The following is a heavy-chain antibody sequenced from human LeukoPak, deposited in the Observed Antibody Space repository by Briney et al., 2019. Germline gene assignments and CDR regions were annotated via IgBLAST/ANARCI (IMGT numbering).Heavy chain of an antibody. CDR1: GGSTSSHF. CDR3: TKATKWLAFDD. D-gene: IGHD6-19*01. V-gene: IGHV4-59*11. Sequence: PSETLSLTCTVSGGSTSSHFWSWIRQPPGKGLEWIGNIYTGGTTNYNPSLKSGVTISIDTSKNQLSLQLASVTAADTAVYYCTKATKWLAFDDWGRGTLVTVSS. J-gene: IGHJ4*02. CDR2: IYTGGTT.